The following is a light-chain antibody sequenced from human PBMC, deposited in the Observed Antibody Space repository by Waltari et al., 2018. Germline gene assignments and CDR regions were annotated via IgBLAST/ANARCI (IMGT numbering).Light chain of an antibody. Sequence: DIQVTQSPSSLSASVGDRVTITCQTSQNVYTYLNWYQQRPGKAPRLLIHSIYSLQGGVPSRFSGSGSETDFTLTISGLEPEDFATYYCQQSYNAPPAFGGGTNV. CDR2: SIY. V-gene: IGKV1-39*01. J-gene: IGKJ4*01. CDR1: QNVYTY. CDR3: QQSYNAPPA.